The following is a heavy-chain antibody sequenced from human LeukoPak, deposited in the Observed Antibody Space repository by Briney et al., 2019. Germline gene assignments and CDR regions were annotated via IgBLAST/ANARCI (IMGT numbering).Heavy chain of an antibody. J-gene: IGHJ6*02. Sequence: GGSLRLSCAASGFALSRYAMRWVRQTPGKGLEWVSAICGSGGSTYYTDSVKGRFTSSRDNAKNTLYLQTHSLRAEDTAVYYWARGKAVACPVDFWGQGTTVTVSS. CDR1: GFALSRYA. CDR3: ARGKAVACPVDF. CDR2: ICGSGGST. V-gene: IGHV3-23*01. D-gene: IGHD6-19*01.